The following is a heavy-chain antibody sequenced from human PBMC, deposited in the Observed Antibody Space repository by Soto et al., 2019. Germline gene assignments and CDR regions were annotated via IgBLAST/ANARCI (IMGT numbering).Heavy chain of an antibody. Sequence: ASVKVSCKASGYTFTSYAMHWVRQAPGQRLEWMGWINAGNGNTKYSQKFQGRVTITRDKSASTAYMELSSLRSEDTAVYYCARVSSKYGDYVGYFDYWGQGNLVTVSS. J-gene: IGHJ4*02. D-gene: IGHD4-17*01. CDR3: ARVSSKYGDYVGYFDY. CDR2: INAGNGNT. V-gene: IGHV1-3*01. CDR1: GYTFTSYA.